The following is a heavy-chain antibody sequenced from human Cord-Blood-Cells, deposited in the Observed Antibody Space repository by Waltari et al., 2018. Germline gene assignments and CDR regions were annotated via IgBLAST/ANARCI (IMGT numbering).Heavy chain of an antibody. CDR3: AGQGLYYDILTGYYPFDY. CDR1: GGSISSSSYY. CDR2: IYYSGST. V-gene: IGHV4-39*01. Sequence: QLQLQESGPGLVKHSETLSLTCTVSGGSISSSSYYWGWIRQPPGKGLEWIGSIYYSGSTYYNPSLKSRVTISVDTSKNQLSLKLGSVTAADTAVYYCAGQGLYYDILTGYYPFDYWGQGTLVTVSS. D-gene: IGHD3-9*01. J-gene: IGHJ4*02.